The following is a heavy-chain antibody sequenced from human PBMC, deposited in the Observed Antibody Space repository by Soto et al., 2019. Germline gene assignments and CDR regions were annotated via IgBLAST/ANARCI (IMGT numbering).Heavy chain of an antibody. Sequence: SVKVSCKASGYTFTSYGISWVRQAPGQGLEWMGRIIPLLGIVNNAQKFHGRVTITADKPTTTVYMELSSLRSEDTAVYYCARGPSKDAFDIWG. D-gene: IGHD2-2*01. V-gene: IGHV1-69*04. CDR3: ARGPSKDAFDI. CDR1: GYTFTSYG. J-gene: IGHJ3*02. CDR2: IIPLLGIV.